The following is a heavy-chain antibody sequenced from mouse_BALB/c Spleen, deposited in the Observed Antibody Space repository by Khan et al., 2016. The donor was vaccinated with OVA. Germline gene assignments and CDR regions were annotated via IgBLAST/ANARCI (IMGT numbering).Heavy chain of an antibody. D-gene: IGHD2-14*01. Sequence: QVQLKGSGAELARPGASVKMSCKASGYTFTSYTIHWIKKRPGQGLEWIGYINPSNGYTNYNQKFKDKATLTTDKSSTTAYLQLSSLTSDDSAVYNCVRDGAYHRNDGWFAYWGQGTLVTVSA. CDR1: GYTFTSYT. J-gene: IGHJ3*01. CDR3: VRDGAYHRNDGWFAY. V-gene: IGHV1-4*01. CDR2: INPSNGYT.